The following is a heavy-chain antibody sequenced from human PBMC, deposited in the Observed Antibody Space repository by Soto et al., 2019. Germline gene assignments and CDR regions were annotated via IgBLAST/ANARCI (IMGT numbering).Heavy chain of an antibody. Sequence: GGSLRLSCTASGFTFSSYAMSWVRQAPGKGLEWVSAISGSGGNTYYADSVKGRFTISRDNSKNTLYLQMNSLRAEDTAVYYCAKSITARPFDYWGQGALVTVSS. V-gene: IGHV3-23*01. CDR1: GFTFSSYA. J-gene: IGHJ4*02. CDR2: ISGSGGNT. CDR3: AKSITARPFDY. D-gene: IGHD6-6*01.